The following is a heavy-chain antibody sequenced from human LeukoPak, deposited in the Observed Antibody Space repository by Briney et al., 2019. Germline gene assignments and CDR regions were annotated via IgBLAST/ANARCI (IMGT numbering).Heavy chain of an antibody. D-gene: IGHD1-26*01. CDR3: ARDDDVSRRELPPNFDY. CDR1: GGTFSSYA. Sequence: SVKVSCKASGGTFSSYAISWVRQAPGQGLEWMGGIIPIFGTANYAQKFQGRVTITADESTSTAYMELSSLRSEDTAVYYCARDDDVSRRELPPNFDYWGQGTLVAVSS. J-gene: IGHJ4*02. V-gene: IGHV1-69*13. CDR2: IIPIFGTA.